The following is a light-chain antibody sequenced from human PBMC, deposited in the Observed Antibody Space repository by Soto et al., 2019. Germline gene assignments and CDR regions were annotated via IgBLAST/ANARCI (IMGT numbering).Light chain of an antibody. CDR3: QQCYSSPQT. Sequence: DIQMTQSPSTLSASVGDRVTITCRASQSISTYLNWYQQKLGRAPTLLIYAASSLQSGVPSRFSGGGSGTDFTLTISSLQPEDFAMYFCQQCYSSPQTFGQGTKVDI. CDR2: AAS. J-gene: IGKJ1*01. CDR1: QSISTY. V-gene: IGKV1-39*01.